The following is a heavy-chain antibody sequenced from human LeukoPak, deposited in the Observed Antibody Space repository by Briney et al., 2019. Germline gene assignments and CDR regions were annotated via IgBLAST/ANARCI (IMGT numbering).Heavy chain of an antibody. Sequence: SETLSLTCTVSGGSTSSYYWSWIRQPPGKGLEWIGYIYYSGSTNYNPSLKSRVTISVDTSKNQFSLKLSSVTAADTAVYYCARNRRADYDILTGYYTSPNFDYWGQGTLVTVSS. CDR2: IYYSGST. D-gene: IGHD3-9*01. CDR3: ARNRRADYDILTGYYTSPNFDY. CDR1: GGSTSSYY. J-gene: IGHJ4*02. V-gene: IGHV4-59*01.